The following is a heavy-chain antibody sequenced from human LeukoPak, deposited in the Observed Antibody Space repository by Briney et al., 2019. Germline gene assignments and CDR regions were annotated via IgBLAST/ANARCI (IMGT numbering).Heavy chain of an antibody. Sequence: SETLSLTCAVYGGSFSGYYWSWIRQPPGKGLEWIGEINHSGSTNYNPSLKSRVTISVDTSKNQFSLKLSSVTAADTAVYYCARAGAAPYYYYYYMDVWGKGTTVTVSS. CDR2: INHSGST. J-gene: IGHJ6*03. CDR1: GGSFSGYY. D-gene: IGHD6-13*01. V-gene: IGHV4-34*01. CDR3: ARAGAAPYYYYYYMDV.